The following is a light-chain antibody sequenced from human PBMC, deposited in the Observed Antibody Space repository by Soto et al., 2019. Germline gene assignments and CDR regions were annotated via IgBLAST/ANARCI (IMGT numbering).Light chain of an antibody. Sequence: DIQMTQSPSTLSGSVGDRVTITCRASQTISSWLAWYQQKPGKAPKLLIYKASTFKSGVPSRFSGSGSGTEFTLTIRSLQPDDFATYYCKHYNSYSEAFGQGTKVELK. V-gene: IGKV1-5*03. J-gene: IGKJ1*01. CDR3: KHYNSYSEA. CDR1: QTISSW. CDR2: KAS.